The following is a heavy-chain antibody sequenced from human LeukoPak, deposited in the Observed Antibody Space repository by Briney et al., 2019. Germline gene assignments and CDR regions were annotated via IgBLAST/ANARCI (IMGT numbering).Heavy chain of an antibody. Sequence: GGSLRLSCAASGFTFSDYYMSWIRQAPGKGLEWVSYISSSGSTIYYADSVKGRFTISRDNAKNSLYLHMNSLRAEDTAIYYCARDNYSYRLDLWGQGTLVTVSS. CDR1: GFTFSDYY. J-gene: IGHJ5*02. D-gene: IGHD2-21*01. CDR3: ARDNYSYRLDL. CDR2: ISSSGSTI. V-gene: IGHV3-11*01.